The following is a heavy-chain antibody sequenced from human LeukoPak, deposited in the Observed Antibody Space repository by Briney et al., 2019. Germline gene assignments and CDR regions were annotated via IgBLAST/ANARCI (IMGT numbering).Heavy chain of an antibody. Sequence: KPSETLSLTCTVSGGSISNYYWSWIRQPPGKGLEWIGYIYYSGSTNYNPSLKSRVTISVDTSENQFSLKLSSVTAADTAVYYCARGGYSYEARYYFDYWGQGTLVTVSS. CDR3: ARGGYSYEARYYFDY. V-gene: IGHV4-59*01. D-gene: IGHD5-18*01. CDR2: IYYSGST. J-gene: IGHJ4*02. CDR1: GGSISNYY.